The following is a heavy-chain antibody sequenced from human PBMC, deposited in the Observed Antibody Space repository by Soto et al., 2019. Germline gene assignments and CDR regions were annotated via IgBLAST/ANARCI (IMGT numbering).Heavy chain of an antibody. V-gene: IGHV3-73*02. CDR2: IRSKANNYAT. Sequence: EVQLVESGGGLVQPGGSLKLSCAASGFTFSGSAVHWVRQASGKGLEWVGRIRSKANNYATAYAASVQGRFTIFRDDFKNTAYLQMNSLKTEDPAVYYCTSPQVYYGMDVWGQGTTVTVSS. CDR1: GFTFSGSA. J-gene: IGHJ6*02. CDR3: TSPQVYYGMDV.